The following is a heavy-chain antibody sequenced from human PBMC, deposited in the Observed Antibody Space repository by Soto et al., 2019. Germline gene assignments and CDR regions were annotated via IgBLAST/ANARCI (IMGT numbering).Heavy chain of an antibody. CDR3: ASSNVGYCSGGSCYYGWFDP. J-gene: IGHJ5*02. CDR2: INPSGGST. V-gene: IGHV1-46*03. D-gene: IGHD2-15*01. CDR1: GYTFTSYY. Sequence: QVQLVQSGAEVKKPGASVKVSCKASGYTFTSYYMHWVRQAPGQGLEWMGIINPSGGSTSYAQKFQGSVTMTRDTSKSTVYMELSSLRSEDTAVYYCASSNVGYCSGGSCYYGWFDPWGQGTLVTVSS.